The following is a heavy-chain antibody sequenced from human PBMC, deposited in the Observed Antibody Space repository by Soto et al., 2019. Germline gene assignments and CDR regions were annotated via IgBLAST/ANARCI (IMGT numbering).Heavy chain of an antibody. V-gene: IGHV3-23*01. CDR3: VKEGSGWYSRGSFDF. Sequence: EVQLLESGGGLVQPGGSLRLSCAASGLPFSNYAMNWVRQAPGKGLEWVSVISGTGGSAYYADSVKGRFTISRDNSKNTLYLQMNSLRAEDTAIDYCVKEGSGWYSRGSFDFWGRGTMVTVSS. CDR1: GLPFSNYA. CDR2: ISGTGGSA. J-gene: IGHJ3*01. D-gene: IGHD6-19*01.